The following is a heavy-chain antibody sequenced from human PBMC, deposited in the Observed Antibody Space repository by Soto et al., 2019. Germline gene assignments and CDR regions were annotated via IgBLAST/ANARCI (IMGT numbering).Heavy chain of an antibody. J-gene: IGHJ6*02. CDR1: GFTFSSYG. CDR2: IWYDGSNK. D-gene: IGHD6-19*01. Sequence: QAGGSLRLSCAASGFTFSSYGMHWVRQAPGKGLEWVAVIWYDGSNKYYADSVKGRFTISRDNSKNTLYLQMNSLRAEDTAVYYCARDKGSSGDGYYYYYYGMDVWGQGTTVTVSS. V-gene: IGHV3-33*01. CDR3: ARDKGSSGDGYYYYYYGMDV.